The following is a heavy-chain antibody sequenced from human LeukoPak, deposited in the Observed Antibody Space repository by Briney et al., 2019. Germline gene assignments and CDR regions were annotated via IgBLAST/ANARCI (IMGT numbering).Heavy chain of an antibody. Sequence: PGGSLRLSXAASGLTFSSYWMSWVGRPPGKGLEWVANIKQDGSEKYYVDSVKGRFTISRDNAKNSLYLQMNSLRAEDTAVYYCAATIVDIVATDNAWGQGTLVTVSS. CDR3: AATIVDIVATDNA. CDR1: GLTFSSYW. D-gene: IGHD5-12*01. J-gene: IGHJ4*02. CDR2: IKQDGSEK. V-gene: IGHV3-7*01.